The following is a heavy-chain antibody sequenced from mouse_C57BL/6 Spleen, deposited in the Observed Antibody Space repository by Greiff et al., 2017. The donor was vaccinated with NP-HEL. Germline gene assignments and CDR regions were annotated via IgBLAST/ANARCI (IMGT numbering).Heavy chain of an antibody. CDR1: GYSFTGYY. V-gene: IGHV1-42*01. Sequence: EVHLVESGPELVKPGASVKISCKASGYSFTGYYMNWVKQSPEKSLEWIGEINPSTGGTTYNQKFKAKATLTVDKSSSTAYMQLKSLTSEDSAVYYCARGRPTNWYFDVWGTGTTVTVSS. CDR3: ARGRPTNWYFDV. J-gene: IGHJ1*03. CDR2: INPSTGGT.